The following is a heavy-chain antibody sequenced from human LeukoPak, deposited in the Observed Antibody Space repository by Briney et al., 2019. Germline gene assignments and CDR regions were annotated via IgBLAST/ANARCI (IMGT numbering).Heavy chain of an antibody. Sequence: GGSLRLSCAASGFIFNTYWINWVRQAPGKGLEWRASINQGGSEKYYVDSVKGRFTISRDNAKNSLYLQMNSLTAEDTAVYYCTTFYSRLTDYWGQGTVVTVSS. CDR2: INQGGSEK. V-gene: IGHV3-7*05. J-gene: IGHJ4*02. D-gene: IGHD2/OR15-2a*01. CDR1: GFIFNTYW. CDR3: TTFYSRLTDY.